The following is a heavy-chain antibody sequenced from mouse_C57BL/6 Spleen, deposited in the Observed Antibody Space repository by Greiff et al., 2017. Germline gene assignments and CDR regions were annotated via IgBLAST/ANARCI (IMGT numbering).Heavy chain of an antibody. CDR3: ARGTGYYAMDY. V-gene: IGHV5-12*01. CDR2: ISNGGGST. J-gene: IGHJ4*01. D-gene: IGHD4-1*01. CDR1: GFTFSDYY. Sequence: EVKLMESGGGLVQPGGSLKLSCAASGFTFSDYYMYWVRQTPEKRLECVAYISNGGGSTYYPDTVKGRFTISRDNAKNTLYLQMSRLKSEDTAMYYCARGTGYYAMDYWGQGTSVTVSS.